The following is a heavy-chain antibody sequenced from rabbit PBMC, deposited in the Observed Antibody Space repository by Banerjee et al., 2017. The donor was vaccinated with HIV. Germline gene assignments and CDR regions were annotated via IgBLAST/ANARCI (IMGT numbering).Heavy chain of an antibody. CDR2: INTSSGNT. J-gene: IGHJ4*01. V-gene: IGHV1S45*01. CDR3: GRSLAVIIGWNFGL. CDR1: GFSFSDKYV. D-gene: IGHD1-1*01. Sequence: QEQLEESGGDLVKPVGSLTLPCTASGFSFSDKYVMCWVRQAPGKGLEWIACINTSSGNTVYASWAEGRFVISKTSSTTVTLQITTLTAADTTTYFCGRSLAVIIGWNFGLWGPGTLVTVS.